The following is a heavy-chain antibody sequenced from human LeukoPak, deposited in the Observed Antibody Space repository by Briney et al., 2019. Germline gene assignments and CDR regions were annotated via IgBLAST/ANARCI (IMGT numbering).Heavy chain of an antibody. CDR3: AKEGRRYFDY. V-gene: IGHV3-30*18. CDR2: ISYDGSNK. J-gene: IGHJ4*02. CDR1: GFTFSRYG. Sequence: GGSLRLSCAATGFTFSRYGMHWVRQAPGKGLEWVAQISYDGSNKHYGDSVKGRFTIARDNSKNTLFLQVNSLRGEDTAVYYCAKEGRRYFDYWGQGNLVTVST.